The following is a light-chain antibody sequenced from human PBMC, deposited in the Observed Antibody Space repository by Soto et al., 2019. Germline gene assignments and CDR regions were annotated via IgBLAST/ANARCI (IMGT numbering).Light chain of an antibody. Sequence: QSALTEPASVSGSPGQSIPISCTGTSSDVGGHNSVSWYQQPPGKAPKLMIYNVSNRPSGVSNRFSGSKSGNTASLTISGLLAEDEADYYCTSYTSSSTYVFGAGTKVTVL. V-gene: IGLV2-14*01. CDR3: TSYTSSSTYV. CDR1: SSDVGGHNS. J-gene: IGLJ1*01. CDR2: NVS.